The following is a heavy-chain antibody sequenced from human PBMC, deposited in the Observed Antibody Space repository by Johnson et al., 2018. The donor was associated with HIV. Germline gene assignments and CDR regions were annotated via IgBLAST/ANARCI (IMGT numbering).Heavy chain of an antibody. CDR3: ARAAAPYYYGSGSYYFDTFDI. J-gene: IGHJ3*02. V-gene: IGHV3-20*04. CDR1: GFTFDDYG. CDR2: LTWTGAST. D-gene: IGHD3-10*01. Sequence: VQLVESGGGVVRPGGSLRLSCAASGFTFDDYGMSWVRQVPGKGLEWVSGLTWTGASTGSAGPVKGRFSISRDHAKNSLSLPMNSLRAEDTALYYGARAAAPYYYGSGSYYFDTFDIWGQGTMFTVSS.